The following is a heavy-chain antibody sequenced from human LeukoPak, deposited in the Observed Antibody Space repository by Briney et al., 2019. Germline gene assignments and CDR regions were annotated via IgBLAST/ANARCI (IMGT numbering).Heavy chain of an antibody. D-gene: IGHD1-7*01. CDR3: ARGGRNYGDAPPDY. CDR2: ISSSSSYI. Sequence: GGSLRLSCAASGFTFGSYSMNWVRQAPGKGLEWVSSISSSSSYIYYADSVKGRFTISRDNAKNSLYLQMNSLRAEDTAVYYCARGGRNYGDAPPDYWGQGTLVTVSS. CDR1: GFTFGSYS. J-gene: IGHJ4*02. V-gene: IGHV3-21*01.